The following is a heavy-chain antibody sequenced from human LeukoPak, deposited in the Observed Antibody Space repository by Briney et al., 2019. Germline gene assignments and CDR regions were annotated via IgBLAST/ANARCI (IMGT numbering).Heavy chain of an antibody. D-gene: IGHD2-15*01. J-gene: IGHJ4*02. CDR1: GFTFSSYG. CDR3: ATSVGRYYFDY. Sequence: QPGRSLRLSCAASGFTFSSYGMHWVRQAPGKGLEWVAVIWYDGSNKYYADSVKGRFTISRDNSKNTLYLHMNSLRAEDTAVYYCATSVGRYYFDYWGQGALVTVSS. CDR2: IWYDGSNK. V-gene: IGHV3-33*01.